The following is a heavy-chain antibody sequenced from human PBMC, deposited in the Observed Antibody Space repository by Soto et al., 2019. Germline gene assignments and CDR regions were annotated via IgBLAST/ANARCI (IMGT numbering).Heavy chain of an antibody. J-gene: IGHJ1*01. CDR3: ARESGLNWSYEAS. Sequence: SETLSLTCAVSGDSISSYSWNWIRQTAGRGLEWIGRVYPSGHTQYRSSFETRVTVSVDMSTNQFFLELRSVTAADTAVYYCARESGLNWSYEASWGQRTQVTVSS. CDR2: VYPSGHT. D-gene: IGHD1-7*01. CDR1: GDSISSYS. V-gene: IGHV4-4*07.